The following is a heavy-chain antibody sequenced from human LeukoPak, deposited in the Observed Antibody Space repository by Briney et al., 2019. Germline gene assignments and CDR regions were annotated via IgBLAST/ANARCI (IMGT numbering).Heavy chain of an antibody. D-gene: IGHD6-19*01. CDR1: GYTFTSYY. V-gene: IGHV1-46*01. CDR2: INPSGGST. J-gene: IGHJ5*02. CDR3: ARVLNPGIAVAGNPGSDWFDP. Sequence: WASVKVSCKASGYTFTSYYMHWVRQAPGQGLEWMGIINPSGGSTSYAQKFQGRVTMTRDTSTSTVYMELSSLRSEDTAVYYCARVLNPGIAVAGNPGSDWFDPWGQGTLVTVSS.